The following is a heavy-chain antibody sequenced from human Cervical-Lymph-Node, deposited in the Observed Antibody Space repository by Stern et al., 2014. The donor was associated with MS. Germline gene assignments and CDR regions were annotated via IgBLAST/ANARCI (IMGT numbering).Heavy chain of an antibody. CDR3: ARDSHDYYRYGMDV. Sequence: QVQLVQSGAAVKKPGASVKVSCEASGYTFTSNGITWLRQAPGQGLEWVGWISAYNGDTKHAQKLQGRVTMTTDTSTSTAYMELRSLRSDDTAVYYCARDSHDYYRYGMDVWGQGTTVTVSS. CDR1: GYTFTSNG. V-gene: IGHV1-18*04. CDR2: ISAYNGDT. J-gene: IGHJ6*02.